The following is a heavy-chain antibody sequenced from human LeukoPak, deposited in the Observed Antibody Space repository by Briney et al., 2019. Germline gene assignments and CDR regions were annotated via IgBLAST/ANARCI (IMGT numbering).Heavy chain of an antibody. CDR2: ISGGGGGT. CDR1: GFTFTTYA. V-gene: IGHV3-23*01. Sequence: GGSLRLSCAASGFTFTTYAMSWVRRAPGKGLEWVSTISGGGGGTYYADSVKGRFTISRDNSKNTLYLQMNSLRGEDTAVYYCVKFRGQLLSSYYFDYWGQGTLVTVSS. J-gene: IGHJ4*02. D-gene: IGHD2-2*01. CDR3: VKFRGQLLSSYYFDY.